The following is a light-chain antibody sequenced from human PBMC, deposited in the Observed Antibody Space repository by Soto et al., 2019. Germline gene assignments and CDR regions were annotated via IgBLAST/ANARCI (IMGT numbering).Light chain of an antibody. CDR3: QQYNSYPWT. CDR1: QSISSW. J-gene: IGKJ1*01. V-gene: IGKV1-5*03. Sequence: DIQMTQSPSTLSASFGDRVTITCRASQSISSWLAWYQQKPGKAPKLLIYKASSLESGVPSRFSGSGSGTEFTLTISSLQPDDFATYYCQQYNSYPWTFGQGTKVDI. CDR2: KAS.